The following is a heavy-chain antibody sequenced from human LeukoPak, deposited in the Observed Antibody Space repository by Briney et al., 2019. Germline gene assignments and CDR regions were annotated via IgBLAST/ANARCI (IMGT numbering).Heavy chain of an antibody. CDR3: ARRSVRHYDFWSGSYYYYYYYMDV. CDR1: GYTFTSYG. V-gene: IGHV1-18*01. J-gene: IGHJ6*03. Sequence: ASVKVSCKASGYTFTSYGISWVRQAPGQGLEWMGWISAYNGNTNYAQKLQGRVTMTTDTSTSTAYMELRSLRSDDTAVYYCARRSVRHYDFWSGSYYYYYYYMDVWGKGTTVTVSS. CDR2: ISAYNGNT. D-gene: IGHD3-3*01.